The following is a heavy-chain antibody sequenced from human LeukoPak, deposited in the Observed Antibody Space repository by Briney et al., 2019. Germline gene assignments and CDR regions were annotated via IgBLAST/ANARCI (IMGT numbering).Heavy chain of an antibody. CDR3: APRGNSTHDY. J-gene: IGHJ4*02. CDR2: FGPEDGKT. CDR1: CSTLKGLA. D-gene: IGHD5-12*01. Sequence: KLSFKCSCSTLKGLAGHECRQGCGTGHEWMEGFGPEDGKTIYAQKFQGRVTMTEDTSTDTVYMELSSLRSEDTAVYYCAPRGNSTHDYWGKATLVTVSS. V-gene: IGHV1-24*01.